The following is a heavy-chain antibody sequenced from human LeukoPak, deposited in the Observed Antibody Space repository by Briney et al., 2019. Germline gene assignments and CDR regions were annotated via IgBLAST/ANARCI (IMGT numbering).Heavy chain of an antibody. CDR2: ISAYNGNT. CDR3: ARDSYDSSGYYYLN. Sequence: ASVKVSCKASGYTFTSYGISWVRQAPGQGLEWMGWISAYNGNTNYAQKFQGRVTITADESTSTAYMELSSLRSEDTAVYYCARDSYDSSGYYYLNWGQGTLVTVSS. J-gene: IGHJ4*02. V-gene: IGHV1-18*01. D-gene: IGHD3-22*01. CDR1: GYTFTSYG.